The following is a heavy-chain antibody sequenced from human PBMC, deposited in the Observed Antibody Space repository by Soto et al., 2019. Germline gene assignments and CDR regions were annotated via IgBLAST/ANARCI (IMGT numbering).Heavy chain of an antibody. Sequence: SETLSLTCTVSCGSISSGGYYWSWIRQHPGKGLEWIGYIYYSGSTYYNPSLKSRVTISVDTSKNQFSLKLSSVTAADTAVYFCARHGHNIYGLDVWGRGTTVTVSS. CDR3: ARHGHNIYGLDV. J-gene: IGHJ6*01. CDR1: CGSISSGGYY. CDR2: IYYSGST. V-gene: IGHV4-31*03. D-gene: IGHD1-1*01.